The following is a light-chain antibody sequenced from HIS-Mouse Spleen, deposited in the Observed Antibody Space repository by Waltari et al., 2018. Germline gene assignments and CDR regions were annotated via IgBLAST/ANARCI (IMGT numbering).Light chain of an antibody. J-gene: IGLJ1*01. CDR3: AAWDDSLSGYV. Sequence: QSVLTQPPSASGTPGQRVTISCSGSSSTIGSNSVYWYQHLPGTAPKLLIYRNNQRPSGVPDRFSGSKSGTSASLAISGLRSEDEADYYCAAWDDSLSGYVFGTGTKVTVL. CDR2: RNN. V-gene: IGLV1-47*01. CDR1: SSTIGSNS.